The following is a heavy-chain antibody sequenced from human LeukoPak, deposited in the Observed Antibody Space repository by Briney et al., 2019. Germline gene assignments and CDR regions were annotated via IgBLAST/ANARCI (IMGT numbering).Heavy chain of an antibody. V-gene: IGHV3-23*01. D-gene: IGHD3-22*01. CDR2: ISGSGGST. J-gene: IGHJ3*02. Sequence: GGSLRLSCAASGFTFSSYAMSWVRQAPGRGLEWVSAISGSGGSTYYADSVKGRFTISRDNSKNTLYLQMNSLRAEDTAVYYCAKSPPESTYCYDSSGYYFGAFDIWGQGTMVTVSS. CDR3: AKSPPESTYCYDSSGYYFGAFDI. CDR1: GFTFSSYA.